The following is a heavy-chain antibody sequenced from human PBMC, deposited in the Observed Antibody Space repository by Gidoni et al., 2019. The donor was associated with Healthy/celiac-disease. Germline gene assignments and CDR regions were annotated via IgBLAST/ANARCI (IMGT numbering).Heavy chain of an antibody. D-gene: IGHD5-12*01. CDR2: IYSGGST. Sequence: EVQLVESGGGLIQPGGSLRLSCAASGFTVSSNYMSWVRQAPGKGLEWVSVIYSGGSTYYADSVKARFTISRDNPKNTLYLQMNSLRAEDTAVYYCARGGVATIAPNYFDYWGQGTLVTVSS. CDR1: GFTVSSNY. V-gene: IGHV3-53*01. CDR3: ARGGVATIAPNYFDY. J-gene: IGHJ4*02.